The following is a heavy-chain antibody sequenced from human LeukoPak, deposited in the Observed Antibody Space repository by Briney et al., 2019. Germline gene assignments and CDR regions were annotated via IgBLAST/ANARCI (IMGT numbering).Heavy chain of an antibody. J-gene: IGHJ5*02. D-gene: IGHD3-9*01. Sequence: SETLSLTCALYGGSFSNYYWSWIRQPPGKGLEWIGEIHPYGFTNFNPSLKSRVSISVDTSKNQFSLKLTSVTAADTAVYYCSRGSDESKTGDTWGQGSLVTVYS. CDR3: SRGSDESKTGDT. CDR2: IHPYGFT. CDR1: GGSFSNYY. V-gene: IGHV4-34*01.